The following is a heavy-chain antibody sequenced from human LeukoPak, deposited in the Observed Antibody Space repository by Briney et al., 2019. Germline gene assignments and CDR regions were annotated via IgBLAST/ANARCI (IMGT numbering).Heavy chain of an antibody. V-gene: IGHV3-30*04. Sequence: HPGGSLRLSCTASGFTFSSYAMHWVRQAPGKGLEWVAVLSFDGSDKYYADSVKGRFTISRDDSKNTLYLQMNSLRAEDTAVYYCARDPLGDSTYYFDYWGQGTLVTVSS. CDR1: GFTFSSYA. D-gene: IGHD2-21*01. CDR3: ARDPLGDSTYYFDY. CDR2: LSFDGSDK. J-gene: IGHJ4*02.